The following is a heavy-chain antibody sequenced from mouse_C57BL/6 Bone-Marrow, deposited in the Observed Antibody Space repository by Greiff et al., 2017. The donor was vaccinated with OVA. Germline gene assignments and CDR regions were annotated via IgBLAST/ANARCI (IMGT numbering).Heavy chain of an antibody. D-gene: IGHD2-3*01. CDR1: GYTFTSYW. CDR2: IDPSDSYT. J-gene: IGHJ3*01. V-gene: IGHV1-59*01. Sequence: VQLQQSGAELVRPGTSVKLSCKASGYTFTSYWMHWVKQRPGQGLEWIGVIDPSDSYTNYNQKFKGKATLTVDTSSSTAYMQLSSLTSEDSAVYYCARSFYDGYYPLAYWGQGTLVTVSA. CDR3: ARSFYDGYYPLAY.